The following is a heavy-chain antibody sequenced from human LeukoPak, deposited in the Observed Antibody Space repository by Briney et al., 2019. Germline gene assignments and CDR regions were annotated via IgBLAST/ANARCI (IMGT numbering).Heavy chain of an antibody. V-gene: IGHV3-23*01. J-gene: IGHJ4*02. Sequence: PGGSLRLSCAASGFTFTNYGMSWVRQAPGKGLEWVSVISGSGGSTYYADSVKGRFTISRDNSKNTLYLQMNSLRAEDTAVYYCAKGFTMIVVDPPDYWGQGTLVTVSS. CDR2: ISGSGGST. CDR3: AKGFTMIVVDPPDY. CDR1: GFTFTNYG. D-gene: IGHD3-22*01.